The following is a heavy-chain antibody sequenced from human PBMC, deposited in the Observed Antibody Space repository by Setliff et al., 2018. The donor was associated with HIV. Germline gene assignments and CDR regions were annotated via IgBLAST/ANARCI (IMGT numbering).Heavy chain of an antibody. D-gene: IGHD3-22*01. J-gene: IGHJ4*02. V-gene: IGHV4-39*01. CDR2: FYYSGST. CDR1: GDSISRSRYY. CDR3: ARGLFKYYYDSSGYYPRKTYFDY. Sequence: SETLSLTCVVSGDSISRSRYYWGWIRQPPGKGLEWIGSFYYSGSTSYNPSLKGRVTISGDTSKNQVSLRLSSVTAADTAVYYCARGLFKYYYDSSGYYPRKTYFDYWGQGTLVTVSS.